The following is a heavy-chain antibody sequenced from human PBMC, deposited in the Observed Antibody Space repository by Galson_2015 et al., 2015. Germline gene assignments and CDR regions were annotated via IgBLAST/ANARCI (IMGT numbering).Heavy chain of an antibody. V-gene: IGHV5-51*01. J-gene: IGHJ4*02. D-gene: IGHD6-19*01. CDR2: IYPGDSDT. CDR3: AGSIAVAAYYFDY. CDR1: GYSFSSSW. Sequence: QSGAEVKKPGESLQISCKGSGYSFSSSWIGWVRQMPGKGLEWMGSIYPGDSDTKYSPSFQGQVTISADKSISTAYLQWSSLKASDTAIYYCAGSIAVAAYYFDYWGQGTLVTVSS.